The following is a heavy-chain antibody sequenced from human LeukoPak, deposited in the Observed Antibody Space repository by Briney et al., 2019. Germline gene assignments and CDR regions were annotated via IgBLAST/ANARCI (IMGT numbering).Heavy chain of an antibody. J-gene: IGHJ6*03. CDR1: GYTFTSYG. V-gene: IGHV1-18*01. CDR3: ARDPLSIAAAGYYMDV. CDR2: ISAYNGNT. Sequence: EASVKVSCKASGYTFTSYGISWVRQAPGQGLEWMGWISAYNGNTNYAQKLQGRVTITADKSTSTAYMELSSLRSEDTAVYYCARDPLSIAAAGYYMDVWGKGTTVTVSS. D-gene: IGHD6-13*01.